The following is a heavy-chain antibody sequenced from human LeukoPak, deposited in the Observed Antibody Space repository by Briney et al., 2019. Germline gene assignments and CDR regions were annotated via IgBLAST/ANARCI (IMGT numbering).Heavy chain of an antibody. V-gene: IGHV3-30*01. CDR3: ARDSVHLEYYDLWMWRSAPYYFDY. J-gene: IGHJ4*02. CDR2: ISYDGSNK. D-gene: IGHD3-3*01. Sequence: GRSLRLSCAASGFTFSSYAMHWVRQAPGKGLEWVAVISYDGSNKYYADSVKGRFTISRDNSKNTLYLQMNSLRAEDTAVYYCARDSVHLEYYDLWMWRSAPYYFDYWGQGTLVTVSS. CDR1: GFTFSSYA.